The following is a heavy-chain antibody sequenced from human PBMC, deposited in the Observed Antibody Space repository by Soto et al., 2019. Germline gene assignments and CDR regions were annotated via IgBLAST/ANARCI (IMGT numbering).Heavy chain of an antibody. D-gene: IGHD1-26*01. V-gene: IGHV3-23*01. CDR3: AKAVGPLAPSSRVFDC. J-gene: IGHJ4*02. CDR1: GFTFSNSA. CDR2: ISGGGDSI. Sequence: VSLRLSCAASGFTFSNSAMNWVRQVPGKGLEWVSIISGGGDSIYYADSVKGRFSISRDNSRNTVYLQMSSLRADDTAVYFCAKAVGPLAPSSRVFDCWGQGTLVTVSS.